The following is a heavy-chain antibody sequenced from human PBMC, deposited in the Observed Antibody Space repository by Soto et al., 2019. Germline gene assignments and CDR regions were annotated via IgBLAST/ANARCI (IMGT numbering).Heavy chain of an antibody. CDR3: XXXXXXXXVTSDFNY. CDR2: VSHDGRNT. CDR1: GFTFSDYA. Sequence: VQLVESGGGVVQPGRSLRLSCAASGFTFSDYAMHWVRQAPGKGLEWVAVVSHDGRNTHYADSVKGRFTSSRDSSKXXXXXXXXXXXXXXXXXXXXXXXXXXXXVTSDFNYWGQGALVTVSS. J-gene: IGHJ4*02. V-gene: IGHV3-30*03.